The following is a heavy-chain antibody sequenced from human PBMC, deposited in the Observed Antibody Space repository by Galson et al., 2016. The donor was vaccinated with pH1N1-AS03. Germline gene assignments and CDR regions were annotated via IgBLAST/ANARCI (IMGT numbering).Heavy chain of an antibody. CDR1: GDSVLSDSAA. D-gene: IGHD4-17*01. Sequence: CAISGDSVLSDSAAWNWVRQSPSRGLEWLGRTYLRSTWYHDYAESMKSRIIINADTSKNQFSLQLNSVTPEDTAVYYCVRDIYGDPLGEWGQGTTVIVSS. CDR3: VRDIYGDPLGE. J-gene: IGHJ4*02. V-gene: IGHV6-1*01. CDR2: TYLRSTWYH.